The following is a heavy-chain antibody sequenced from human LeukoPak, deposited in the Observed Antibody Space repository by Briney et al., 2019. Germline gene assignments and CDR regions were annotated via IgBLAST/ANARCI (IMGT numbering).Heavy chain of an antibody. Sequence: GGSLRLSCAASGFMFSSDWMSWVRLAPGKGLEWVANIKEDGTETYYVDSVKGRFTISRDNAKNSLYLQMNSLRVEDTAVYYCAKEGRSLQTYWGQGTLVTVSS. CDR2: IKEDGTET. CDR1: GFMFSSDW. CDR3: AKEGRSLQTY. V-gene: IGHV3-7*03. D-gene: IGHD5-24*01. J-gene: IGHJ4*02.